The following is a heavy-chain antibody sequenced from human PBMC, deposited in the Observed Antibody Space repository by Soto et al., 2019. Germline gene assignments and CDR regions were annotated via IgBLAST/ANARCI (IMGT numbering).Heavy chain of an antibody. CDR3: AHYISGRAFDI. CDR2: IYYSGST. J-gene: IGHJ3*02. V-gene: IGHV4-30-4*01. CDR1: GGSISSGDYY. D-gene: IGHD6-19*01. Sequence: SETLSLTCTVSGGSISSGDYYWSWIRQPPGKGLEWIGYIYYSGSTYYNPSLKSRVTISVDTSKNQFSLNLSSVTAADTAVYYCAHYISGRAFDIWGQGTMVTVS.